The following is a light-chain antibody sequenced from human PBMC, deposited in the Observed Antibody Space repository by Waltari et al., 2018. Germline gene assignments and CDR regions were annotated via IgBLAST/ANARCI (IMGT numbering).Light chain of an antibody. Sequence: DIVMTQSPESLGVSPGERATLHCRSSHSVLDSSDSKNYLAWYQQKPGQPPRLLIYWASTRESGVPGRFSGSGSGTDFSLTITNVQAEDAAVYYCHQYFSTPQTFGQGTKVDVK. CDR3: HQYFSTPQT. V-gene: IGKV4-1*01. J-gene: IGKJ1*01. CDR2: WAS. CDR1: HSVLDSSDSKNY.